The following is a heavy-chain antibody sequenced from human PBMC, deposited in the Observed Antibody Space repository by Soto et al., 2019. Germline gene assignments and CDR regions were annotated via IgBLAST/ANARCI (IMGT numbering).Heavy chain of an antibody. CDR2: IYSGGST. D-gene: IGHD5-18*01. V-gene: IGHV3-66*04. CDR1: GVTVSSNY. J-gene: IGHJ4*02. Sequence: EVQLVESGGGLVQPGGSLRLSCAASGVTVSSNYMSWVRQAPGKGLEWVSVIYSGGSTYYADSVKGRFTISRDNSKTTLYLQMNSLRAEDTAVYYCARHGYNYGGGYFDDWGQGTLVTVSS. CDR3: ARHGYNYGGGYFDD.